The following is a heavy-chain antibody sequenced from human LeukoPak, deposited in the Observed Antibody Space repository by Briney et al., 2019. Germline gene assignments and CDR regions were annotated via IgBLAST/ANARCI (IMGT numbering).Heavy chain of an antibody. CDR3: VREAAATLFDY. Sequence: PGGSLRLSCAASGFTFSSYNMNWVRQAPGKGLEWVSSISSSSSYTYYAGSLKGRFTISRDNARNSLFLRMNSLGAEDTAVYHCVREAAATLFDYWGQGTLVTVSS. J-gene: IGHJ4*02. CDR2: ISSSSSYT. V-gene: IGHV3-21*01. CDR1: GFTFSSYN. D-gene: IGHD1-26*01.